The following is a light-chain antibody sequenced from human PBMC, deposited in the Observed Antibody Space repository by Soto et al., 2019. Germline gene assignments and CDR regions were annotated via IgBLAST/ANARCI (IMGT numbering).Light chain of an antibody. Sequence: DIQMTQFPSSLSASIGDRVSFTCQASQDISKFLNWYQHKPGQAPSLLIYDASKSHFGIPSRFSGSGSGTDFTFTISSLQPEDNATYYCQQYENRPYTFGQGTKVDIK. CDR2: DAS. V-gene: IGKV1-33*01. J-gene: IGKJ1*01. CDR3: QQYENRPYT. CDR1: QDISKF.